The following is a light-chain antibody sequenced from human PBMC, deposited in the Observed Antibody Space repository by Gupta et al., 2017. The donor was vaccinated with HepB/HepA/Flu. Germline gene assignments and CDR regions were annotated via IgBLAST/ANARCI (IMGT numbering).Light chain of an antibody. CDR3: TSYTISTLVV. V-gene: IGLV2-14*03. CDR1: SSDVGAYNY. CDR2: DVR. Sequence: QSALTQPASVSGSPGQSITISCTGTSSDVGAYNYVSWYQQHPGKAPKLMIYDVRNRPSGVSDRFSGSKSGNTASLTISGLQAEDEADYYCTSYTISTLVVFGGGTKLTVL. J-gene: IGLJ2*01.